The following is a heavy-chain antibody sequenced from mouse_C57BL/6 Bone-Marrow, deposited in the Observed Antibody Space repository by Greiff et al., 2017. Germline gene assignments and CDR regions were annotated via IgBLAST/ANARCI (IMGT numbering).Heavy chain of an antibody. V-gene: IGHV3-6*01. CDR2: ISYDGSN. CDR3: ARRPGYYYYAMDY. CDR1: GYSITSGYY. D-gene: IGHD2-3*01. J-gene: IGHJ4*01. Sequence: VQLKESGPGLVKPSQSLSLTCSVTGYSITSGYYWNWIRQFPGNKLEWMGYISYDGSNNYNPSLKNRISITRDTSKNQFFLKLNSVTTEDTATYYCARRPGYYYYAMDYWGQGTSVTVSS.